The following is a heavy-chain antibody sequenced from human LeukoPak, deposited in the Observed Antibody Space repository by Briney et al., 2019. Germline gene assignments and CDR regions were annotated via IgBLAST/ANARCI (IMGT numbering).Heavy chain of an antibody. CDR3: ARAPLYYDYVWGSYRKRYGAFDI. Sequence: PSETLSLTCAVYGGSFSGYYWSWIRQRPGKGLEWIGEINHSGSTNYNPSLKSRVSISVDTSKNQFYLKLSSVSAAETAVYYCARAPLYYDYVWGSYRKRYGAFDIWGQGTMVTVSS. CDR1: GGSFSGYY. D-gene: IGHD3-16*02. V-gene: IGHV4-34*01. J-gene: IGHJ3*02. CDR2: INHSGST.